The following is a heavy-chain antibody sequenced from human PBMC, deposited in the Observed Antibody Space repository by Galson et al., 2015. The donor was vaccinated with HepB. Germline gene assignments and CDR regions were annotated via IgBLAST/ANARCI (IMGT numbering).Heavy chain of an antibody. Sequence: SLRLSCAASGFTFSSYSMNWVRQAPGKGLEWVSSISSSSSYIYYADSVKGRFTISRDNAKNSLYLQMNSLRAEDTAVYYCASGIVATMGSAAFDIWGQGTMVTVSS. V-gene: IGHV3-21*01. CDR2: ISSSSSYI. J-gene: IGHJ3*02. D-gene: IGHD5-12*01. CDR3: ASGIVATMGSAAFDI. CDR1: GFTFSSYS.